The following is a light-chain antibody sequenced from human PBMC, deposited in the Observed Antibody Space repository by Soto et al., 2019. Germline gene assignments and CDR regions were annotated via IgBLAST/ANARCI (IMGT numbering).Light chain of an antibody. V-gene: IGLV2-14*03. J-gene: IGLJ1*01. CDR2: DVT. CDR1: SSDVGGYNY. CDR3: SSYTTSNTRQIV. Sequence: QSALTQPASVSGSPGQSITISCTGTSSDVGGYNYVSWYQHHPGKAPKLIIYDVTNRPSGVSNPCSGSKSGNTASLTISGLQPEDEADYSCSSYTTSNTRQIVFGTGTKLTVL.